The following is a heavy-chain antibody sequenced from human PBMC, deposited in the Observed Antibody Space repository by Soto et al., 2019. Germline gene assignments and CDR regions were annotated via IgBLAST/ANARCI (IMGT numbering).Heavy chain of an antibody. J-gene: IGHJ1*01. CDR2: IYYSGST. CDR3: ARGYSSNWGHLPYFQH. D-gene: IGHD6-13*01. CDR1: GGSVSSGSYY. V-gene: IGHV4-61*01. Sequence: QVQLQESGPGLVKPSETLSLTCTVSGGSVSSGSYYWSWIRQPPGKGLEWIGYIYYSGSTNYNPPLRSPVTISXXTXKXXFALKVRSVTAADTAVYYCARGYSSNWGHLPYFQHWGQGTLVTVSS.